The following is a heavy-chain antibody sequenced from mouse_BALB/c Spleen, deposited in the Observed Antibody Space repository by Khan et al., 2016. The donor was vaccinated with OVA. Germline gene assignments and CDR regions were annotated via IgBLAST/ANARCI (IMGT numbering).Heavy chain of an antibody. Sequence: EVQLMESGAELVKSGATVKMSCTASGLTFKDYYMHWLKQWPEQGLEWIGRIDPPNGNTKYDPKFQGKATITADTSSNTAYLQLSSLTSEDTAVYCGDSMVEKWGQGTTVTVSS. CDR2: IDPPNGNT. D-gene: IGHD1-1*02. V-gene: IGHV14-3*02. CDR1: GLTFKDYY. J-gene: IGHJ2*01. CDR3: DSMVEK.